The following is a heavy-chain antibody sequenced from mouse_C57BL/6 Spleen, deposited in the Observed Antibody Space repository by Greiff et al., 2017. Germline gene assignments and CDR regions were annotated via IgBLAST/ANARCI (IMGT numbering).Heavy chain of an antibody. V-gene: IGHV1-82*01. CDR2: IYPGDGDT. Sequence: QVQLQQSGPELVKPGASVKISCKASGYAFSSSWMNWVKQRPGKGLEWIGRIYPGDGDTNYNGKFKGKATLTADKSSSTAYMQLSSLTSEDSAVYFCAREGLRNAMGDWGQGTSVTVSS. CDR1: GYAFSSSW. CDR3: AREGLRNAMGD. J-gene: IGHJ4*01. D-gene: IGHD2-2*01.